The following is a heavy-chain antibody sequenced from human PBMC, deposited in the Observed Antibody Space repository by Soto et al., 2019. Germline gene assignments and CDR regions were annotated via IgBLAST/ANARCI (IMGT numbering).Heavy chain of an antibody. J-gene: IGHJ4*02. V-gene: IGHV1-46*03. CDR2: IYPGGVNI. D-gene: IGHD2-2*01. CDR3: ISTSCPRSYFDY. CDR1: GYGFTSHY. Sequence: ASVKVSCKAIGYGFTSHYMHWVRQAPGQGLEWMGTIYPGGVNIGYAQKFKGRVTMTKDTSTSTVYMELNSLTSEDTAVYYCISTSCPRSYFDYWGQGTLVTVS.